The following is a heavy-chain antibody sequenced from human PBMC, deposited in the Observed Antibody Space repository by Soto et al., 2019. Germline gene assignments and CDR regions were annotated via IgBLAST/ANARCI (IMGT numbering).Heavy chain of an antibody. V-gene: IGHV3-9*01. CDR2: ISSNSANI. CDR1: GFTLDDYA. D-gene: IGHD2-2*01. J-gene: IGHJ6*02. Sequence: GGSLRLSCAASGFTLDDYAMHWVRQAPGKGLEWVSGISSNSANIGYADSVKGRFTISRGNAKNSLYLQMNSLRAEDTALYYCAKDIRSISDLYGMDVWGQGTTVTVSS. CDR3: AKDIRSISDLYGMDV.